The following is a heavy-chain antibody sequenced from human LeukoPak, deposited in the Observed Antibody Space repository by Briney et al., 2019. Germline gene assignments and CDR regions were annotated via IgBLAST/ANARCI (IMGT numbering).Heavy chain of an antibody. CDR2: IYYSGST. J-gene: IGHJ4*02. CDR1: GGSISSGGYY. Sequence: PSETLSLTCTVSGGSISSGGYYWSWIRQHPVKGLEWIGYIYYSGSTYYNPSLKSRVIISVDTSKNQFSLKLSSVTAADTAVYYCARAMHTAMVFWTWGQGTLVTVSS. CDR3: ARAMHTAMVFWT. D-gene: IGHD5-18*01. V-gene: IGHV4-31*03.